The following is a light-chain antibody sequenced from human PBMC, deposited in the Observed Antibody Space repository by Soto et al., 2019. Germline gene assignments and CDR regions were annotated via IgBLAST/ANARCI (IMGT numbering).Light chain of an antibody. CDR1: QGISRW. Sequence: DIQMTQSPSTLSASVGDRVTITCRASQGISRWLAWYQQKPGRAPKLLIYEASILESGVPSRFSGSGSGTEFNLTISSLQPSDFATYYCQQSNSKSWTFGQGTRVEIK. V-gene: IGKV1-5*01. CDR2: EAS. J-gene: IGKJ1*01. CDR3: QQSNSKSWT.